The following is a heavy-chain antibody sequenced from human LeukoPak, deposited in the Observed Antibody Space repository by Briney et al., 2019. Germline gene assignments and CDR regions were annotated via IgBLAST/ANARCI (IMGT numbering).Heavy chain of an antibody. CDR2: ISYDGSNK. J-gene: IGHJ5*02. CDR1: GFTFSSYG. Sequence: PGGSLRLSCAASGFTFSSYGMHWVRQAPGKGLEWVAVISYDGSNKYYADSVKGRFTISRDNSKNTLYLQMNSLRAEDTAVYYCAKSPPAAGTGYGHWGQGTLVTVSS. D-gene: IGHD6-13*01. CDR3: AKSPPAAGTGYGH. V-gene: IGHV3-30*18.